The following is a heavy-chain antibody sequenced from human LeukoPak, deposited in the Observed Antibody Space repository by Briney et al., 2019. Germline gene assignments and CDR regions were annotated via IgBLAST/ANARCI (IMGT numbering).Heavy chain of an antibody. J-gene: IGHJ4*02. CDR1: GYTFTSYY. Sequence: ASVKVSCKASGYTFTSYYIHWVRQAPGQGLEWMGIINPSGGRTSYAQKFQGRVTMTRDTSTSTVYLVLSSLRSEDTAVYYCARDDLSYSSSSKYYFDYWGQGTLVTVSS. CDR3: ARDDLSYSSSSKYYFDY. CDR2: INPSGGRT. V-gene: IGHV1-46*01. D-gene: IGHD6-6*01.